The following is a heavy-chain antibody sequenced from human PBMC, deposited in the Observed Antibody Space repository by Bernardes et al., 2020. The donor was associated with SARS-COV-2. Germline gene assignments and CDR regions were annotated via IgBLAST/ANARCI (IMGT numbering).Heavy chain of an antibody. V-gene: IGHV1-58*02. D-gene: IGHD3-10*01. CDR3: AKDMGEGYGSGEIRYGMDV. CDR1: GFTFSSSA. CDR2: IVVGSGNE. J-gene: IGHJ6*02. Sequence: SVKVSCKASGFTFSSSAMQWVRQPRGQRLEWIGWIVVGSGNEKYAQKFHERVTITRDMSTSTAYMELRSLRSEDTALYYCAKDMGEGYGSGEIRYGMDVWGQGTTVTVSS.